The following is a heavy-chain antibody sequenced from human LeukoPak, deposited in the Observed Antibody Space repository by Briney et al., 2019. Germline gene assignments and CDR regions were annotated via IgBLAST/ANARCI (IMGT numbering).Heavy chain of an antibody. CDR2: TNHSGSA. J-gene: IGHJ4*02. CDR3: ARVGADGSGFLFDY. D-gene: IGHD3-10*01. Sequence: SQTLSLTCAVYGGSFSGYYWSWIRQPPGKRLEWIGETNHSGSANYNPSLKSRVTISVDTSKNQFSLKLSSVTAADTAVYYCARVGADGSGFLFDYWGQGTLVTVSS. CDR1: GGSFSGYY. V-gene: IGHV4-34*01.